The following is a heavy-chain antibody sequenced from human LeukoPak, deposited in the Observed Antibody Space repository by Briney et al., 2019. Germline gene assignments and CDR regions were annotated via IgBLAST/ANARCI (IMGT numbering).Heavy chain of an antibody. CDR2: IKQDGCEK. J-gene: IGHJ4*02. CDR1: GFTFSRYW. D-gene: IGHD2-15*01. CDR3: ARNGQWSFDY. Sequence: GGSLRLSCAASGFTFSRYWVTWVRQAPGKGLEWVANIKQDGCEKYYVDSVKGRFTISRDNAKNSLYLQMNSLRAEDTAVYYCARNGQWSFDYWGQGTLVTVSS. V-gene: IGHV3-7*01.